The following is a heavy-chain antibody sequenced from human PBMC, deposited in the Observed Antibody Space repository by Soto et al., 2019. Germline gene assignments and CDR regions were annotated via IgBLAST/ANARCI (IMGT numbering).Heavy chain of an antibody. D-gene: IGHD3-10*01. V-gene: IGHV3-30*18. CDR1: GFTFSSYG. J-gene: IGHJ5*02. CDR3: AKDPPGDGSGSYPFDP. Sequence: PGGSLRLSCAASGFTFSSYGMHWVRQAPGKGLEWVAVISYDGSNKYYADSVKGRFTISRDNSKNTLYLQMNSLRAEDTAVYYCAKDPPGDGSGSYPFDPWGQGTLVTVSS. CDR2: ISYDGSNK.